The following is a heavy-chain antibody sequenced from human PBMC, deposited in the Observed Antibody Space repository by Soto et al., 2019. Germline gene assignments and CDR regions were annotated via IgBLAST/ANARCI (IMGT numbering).Heavy chain of an antibody. Sequence: QVQLVQSGAEVKKPGSSVKVSCKASGGTFSSYAISWVRQAPGQGLEWMGGIIPIFGTANYAQKLQGRVTITADESTSTAYMELSSLRSEDTAVYYCARAILDDTAMVTHAFDYWGQGTLVTVSS. CDR2: IIPIFGTA. CDR1: GGTFSSYA. J-gene: IGHJ4*02. D-gene: IGHD5-18*01. V-gene: IGHV1-69*01. CDR3: ARAILDDTAMVTHAFDY.